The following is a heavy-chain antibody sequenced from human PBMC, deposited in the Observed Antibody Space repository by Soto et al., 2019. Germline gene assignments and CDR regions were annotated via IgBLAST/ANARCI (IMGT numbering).Heavy chain of an antibody. CDR2: IYYSGST. D-gene: IGHD2-2*01. V-gene: IGHV4-59*01. CDR1: GGSISSYY. J-gene: IGHJ5*02. Sequence: PSETLSLTCTVSGGSISSYYWSWLRQPPGKGLEWIGYIYYSGSTKYNPSLKSRVTISVDTSKNQFSLKLSSVTAADTAVYYCARVGCSITSCDVWDNWFYPWGQGSLVTVSS. CDR3: ARVGCSITSCDVWDNWFYP.